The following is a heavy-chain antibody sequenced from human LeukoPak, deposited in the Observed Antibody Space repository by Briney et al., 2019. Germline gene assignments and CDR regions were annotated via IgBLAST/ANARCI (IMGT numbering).Heavy chain of an antibody. CDR1: GFTFSSYS. D-gene: IGHD3-3*01. CDR3: ARDTGGENYDFWSGYYGKYYYYYYMDV. CDR2: ISSSSSYI. J-gene: IGHJ6*03. V-gene: IGHV3-21*01. Sequence: GGSLRLSCAASGFTFSSYSMNWVRQAPGKGLERVSSISSSSSYIYYADSVKGRFTISRDNAKNSLYLQMNSLRAEDTAVYYCARDTGGENYDFWSGYYGKYYYYYYMDVWGKGTTVTVSS.